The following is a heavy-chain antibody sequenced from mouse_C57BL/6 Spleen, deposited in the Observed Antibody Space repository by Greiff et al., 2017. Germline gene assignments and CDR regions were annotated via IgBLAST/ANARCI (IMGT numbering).Heavy chain of an antibody. V-gene: IGHV1-22*01. J-gene: IGHJ3*01. Sequence: VQLQQSGPELVKPGASVKMSCKASGYTFTDYNMHWVKQSHGKSLEWIGYINPNNGGTSYNQKFKGKATLTVNKSSSTAYMELRSLTSEDSAVYYCARRYGSTQGWFAYWGQGTLVTVSA. D-gene: IGHD1-1*01. CDR2: INPNNGGT. CDR1: GYTFTDYN. CDR3: ARRYGSTQGWFAY.